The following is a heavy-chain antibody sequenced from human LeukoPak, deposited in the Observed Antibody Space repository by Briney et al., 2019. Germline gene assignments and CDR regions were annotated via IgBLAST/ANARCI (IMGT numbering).Heavy chain of an antibody. J-gene: IGHJ5*02. CDR1: GSSMSSSSYY. CDR3: ARDRVTYSTSSADPLMAAAGQGSWFDP. Sequence: SETLSLTCTVSGSSMSSSSYYWSWIRQPAGKGLEWIGRIYTSGSTDYNPSLRSRVTMSVDTSKNQFSLKLTSVTAADTAMYYCARDRVTYSTSSADPLMAAAGQGSWFDPWGQGTLVTVSS. D-gene: IGHD6-13*01. V-gene: IGHV4-61*02. CDR2: IYTSGST.